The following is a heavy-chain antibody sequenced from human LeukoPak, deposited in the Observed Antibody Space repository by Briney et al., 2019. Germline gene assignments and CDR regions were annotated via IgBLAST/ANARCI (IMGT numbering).Heavy chain of an antibody. V-gene: IGHV1-2*02. J-gene: IGHJ3*02. CDR1: GYTFTSYG. CDR2: INPNSGGT. CDR3: ARDGVGASKSHAFDI. Sequence: ASVKVSCKASGYTFTSYGISWVRQAPGQGLEWMGWINPNSGGTNYAQKFQGRVTMTRDTSISTAYMELSRLRSDDTAVYYCARDGVGASKSHAFDIWGQGTMVTVSS. D-gene: IGHD1-26*01.